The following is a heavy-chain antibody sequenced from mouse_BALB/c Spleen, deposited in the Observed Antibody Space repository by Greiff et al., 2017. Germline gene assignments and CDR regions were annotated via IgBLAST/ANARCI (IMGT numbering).Heavy chain of an antibody. V-gene: IGHV1S81*02. Sequence: QVQLQQPGAELVKPGASVKLSCKASGYTFTSYWMHWVKQRPGQGLEWIGEINPSNGRTNYNEKFKSKATLTVDKSSSTAYMQLSSLTSEDSAVYYCARENGYYSFAYWGQGTLVTVSA. CDR2: INPSNGRT. J-gene: IGHJ3*01. CDR3: ARENGYYSFAY. CDR1: GYTFTSYW. D-gene: IGHD2-3*01.